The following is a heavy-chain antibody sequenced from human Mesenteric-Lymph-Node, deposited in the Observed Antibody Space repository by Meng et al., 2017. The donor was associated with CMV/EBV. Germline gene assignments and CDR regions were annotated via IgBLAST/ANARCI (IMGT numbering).Heavy chain of an antibody. J-gene: IGHJ4*02. D-gene: IGHD3-3*01. CDR1: GYTFTGYY. V-gene: IGHV1-46*01. Sequence: ASVKVSCKASGYTFTGYYVHWVRQAPGQGLEWMGIINPSGGSTSYAQKFQGRVTMTRDTSTSTVYMELSSLRSEDTAVYYCARGQGDYDFWSGYYYYFDYWGQGTLVTVSS. CDR3: ARGQGDYDFWSGYYYYFDY. CDR2: INPSGGST.